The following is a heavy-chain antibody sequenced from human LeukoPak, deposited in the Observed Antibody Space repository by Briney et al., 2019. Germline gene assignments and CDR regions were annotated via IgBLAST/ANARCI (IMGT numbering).Heavy chain of an antibody. J-gene: IGHJ4*02. CDR3: ARRGDGGRSFDY. D-gene: IGHD4-23*01. Sequence: GGSLRLSCVASGFTFSSYAMSWVRQAPGKGLEWVSLIYVDGRTYYADSVKGRFTISRDNSKNTLYLQVNSLRAEDTAVYYCARRGDGGRSFDYWGQGTLVTVSS. V-gene: IGHV3-53*01. CDR1: GFTFSSYA. CDR2: IYVDGRT.